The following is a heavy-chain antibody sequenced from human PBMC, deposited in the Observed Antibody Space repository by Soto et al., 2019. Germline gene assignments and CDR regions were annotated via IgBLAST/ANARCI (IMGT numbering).Heavy chain of an antibody. Sequence: QVQLVQSGAEVKKPGSSVKVSCKASGGTFSSYAISWVRQAPGQGLEWMGGIIPIFGTANYAQKFQGRVTITADESKSTAYMELSSLRSEDTAVYYCARDQKLYSSSWYGGYYYGMDVWGQGTTVTVSS. J-gene: IGHJ6*02. CDR3: ARDQKLYSSSWYGGYYYGMDV. CDR1: GGTFSSYA. V-gene: IGHV1-69*01. CDR2: IIPIFGTA. D-gene: IGHD6-13*01.